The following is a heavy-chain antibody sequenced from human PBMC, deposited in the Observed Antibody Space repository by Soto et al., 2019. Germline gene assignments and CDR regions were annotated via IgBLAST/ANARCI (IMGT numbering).Heavy chain of an antibody. V-gene: IGHV4-31*03. CDR1: GGSISSGGYY. CDR3: ARGGAEGKGAHTAYYYYYYGMDV. CDR2: IYYSGST. D-gene: IGHD1-26*01. J-gene: IGHJ6*02. Sequence: SETLSLTCTVSGGSISSGGYYWSWIRQHPGKGLEWIGYIYYSGSTNYNPSLKSRVTISVDTSNNQFSLKLSSVTAADTAVYYCARGGAEGKGAHTAYYYYYYGMDVWGQGTTVTVSS.